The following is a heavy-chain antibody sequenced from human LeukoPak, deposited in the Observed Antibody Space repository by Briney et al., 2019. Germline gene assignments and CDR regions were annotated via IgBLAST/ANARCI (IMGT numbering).Heavy chain of an antibody. CDR3: ARDPFGDYDAFDI. D-gene: IGHD3-10*01. CDR2: ISWNSGSI. V-gene: IGHV3-9*01. CDR1: GFTFDDYA. Sequence: SLSLSCAASGFTFDDYAMHWVRPAPGKGLEWVSGISWNSGSIGYADFVKGRFTISRDNAKNSLYLQMNSLRAEDTAVYYCARDPFGDYDAFDIWGQGTMVTVSS. J-gene: IGHJ3*02.